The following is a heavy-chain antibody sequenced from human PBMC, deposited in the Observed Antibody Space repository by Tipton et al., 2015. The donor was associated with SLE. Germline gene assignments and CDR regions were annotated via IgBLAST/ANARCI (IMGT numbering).Heavy chain of an antibody. Sequence: TLSLTCTVSGGSISSHYWSWIRQPPGKGLEWIGYIYYSGSTNYNPSHKSRVTISVDTSKNQFSLKLSSVTAADTAVYYCARGYDSSGSPLDYWGQGTLVTVSS. CDR2: IYYSGST. V-gene: IGHV4-59*08. CDR1: GGSISSHY. J-gene: IGHJ4*02. CDR3: ARGYDSSGSPLDY. D-gene: IGHD3-22*01.